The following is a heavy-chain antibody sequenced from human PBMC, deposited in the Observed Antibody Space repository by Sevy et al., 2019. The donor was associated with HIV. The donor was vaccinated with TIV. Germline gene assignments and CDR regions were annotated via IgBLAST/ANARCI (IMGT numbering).Heavy chain of an antibody. Sequence: SETLSLTCAVYGGSFSGYYWSWIRQPPGKGLEWIGEINHSGSTNYNPSLKSRVTISVDTSKNQFSLKLSSVTAADTAVYYCARGSSGSYSRGSYYFDYWGQGTLVTVSS. V-gene: IGHV4-34*01. D-gene: IGHD1-26*01. CDR3: ARGSSGSYSRGSYYFDY. J-gene: IGHJ4*02. CDR2: INHSGST. CDR1: GGSFSGYY.